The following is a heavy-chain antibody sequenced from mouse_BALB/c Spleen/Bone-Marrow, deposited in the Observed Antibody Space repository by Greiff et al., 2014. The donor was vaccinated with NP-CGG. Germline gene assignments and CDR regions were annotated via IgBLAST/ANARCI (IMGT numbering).Heavy chain of an antibody. CDR3: ARLGYYGGFAY. Sequence: GVDFSRYWMSWVRQAPGKGLEWIGEINPESNTINYSPSLKDKFIISRDNAKNTLYLQTNKVRSEDTALYYCARLGYYGGFAYWGQGTLVTVSA. V-gene: IGHV4-1*02. D-gene: IGHD2-3*01. CDR1: GVDFSRYW. J-gene: IGHJ3*01. CDR2: INPESNTI.